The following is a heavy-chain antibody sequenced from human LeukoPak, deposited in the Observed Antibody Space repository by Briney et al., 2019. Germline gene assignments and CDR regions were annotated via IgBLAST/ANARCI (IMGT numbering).Heavy chain of an antibody. CDR3: ARSSDSYFGP. Sequence: PSQTLSLTCTVPGGSISSGSYYWSWIRQPAGKGLEWIGEIYDRGNSKYSPSLNSRVTISVDRSKNQFSLWLYSVTSADTAIYYCARSSDSYFGPWGQGTLVTVSS. J-gene: IGHJ5*02. V-gene: IGHV4-61*09. CDR2: IYDRGNS. CDR1: GGSISSGSYY. D-gene: IGHD2-21*02.